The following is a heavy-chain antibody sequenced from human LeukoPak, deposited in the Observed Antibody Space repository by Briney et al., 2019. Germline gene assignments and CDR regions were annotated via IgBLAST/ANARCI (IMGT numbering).Heavy chain of an antibody. V-gene: IGHV3-23*01. J-gene: IGHJ3*02. CDR1: GFTFSSYA. CDR2: ISGSGGST. Sequence: PGGSLRLSCAASGFTFSSYAMSWVRQAPGKGLEWVSAISGSGGSTYYADSVKGRFTISRDNSKNTLYLQMNSLRAEDTAVYYCAKDGGYSGSYYGRDAFDIWGQGTMVTVSS. CDR3: AKDGGYSGSYYGRDAFDI. D-gene: IGHD1-26*01.